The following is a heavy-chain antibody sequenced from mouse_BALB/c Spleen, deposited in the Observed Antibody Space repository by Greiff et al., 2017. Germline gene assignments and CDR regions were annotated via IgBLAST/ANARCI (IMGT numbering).Heavy chain of an antibody. J-gene: IGHJ2*01. CDR1: GYTFTSYW. CDR2: IYPGSGST. V-gene: IGHV1S22*01. CDR3: TSNLDY. Sequence: QPGSELVRPGASVKLSCKASGYTFTSYWMHWVKQRQGQGLEWIGNIYPGSGSTNYVEKFKSKGTLTVDTSSSTAYMHLSSLTSEDSAVYYCTSNLDYWGQGTTLTVSS.